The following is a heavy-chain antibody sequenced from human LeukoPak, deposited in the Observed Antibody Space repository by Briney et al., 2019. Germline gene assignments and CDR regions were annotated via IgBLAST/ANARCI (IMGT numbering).Heavy chain of an antibody. CDR2: IYPGDSDT. Sequence: GESLQISCQGSGSSFTSYWIGWVRQMPGKGLEWMGIIYPGDSDTRYSPSFQGQVTISADKSISTAYLQWSSLKASDTAMYYCARHGTIFVPHPIMDVWGKGTTVTVSS. CDR1: GSSFTSYW. D-gene: IGHD3-9*01. V-gene: IGHV5-51*01. CDR3: ARHGTIFVPHPIMDV. J-gene: IGHJ6*04.